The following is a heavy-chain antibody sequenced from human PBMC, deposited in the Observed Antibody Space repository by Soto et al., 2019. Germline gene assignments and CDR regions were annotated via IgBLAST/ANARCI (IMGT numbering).Heavy chain of an antibody. V-gene: IGHV3-30*18. CDR1: GFTFGSYG. CDR2: ISHDGNDK. CDR3: AKDGDVAAAGYYFDY. D-gene: IGHD6-13*01. Sequence: GGSLRLSCAASGFTFGSYGMHWVRQAPGKGLEWVAVISHDGNDKYHADSVKGRFTISRDNSKNTLYLQMNSLRLEDTAVYYCAKDGDVAAAGYYFDYWGRGTLVTVSS. J-gene: IGHJ4*02.